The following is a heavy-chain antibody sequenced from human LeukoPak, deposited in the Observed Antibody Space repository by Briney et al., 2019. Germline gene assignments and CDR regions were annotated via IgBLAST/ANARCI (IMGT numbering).Heavy chain of an antibody. CDR1: GYSLTSYW. CDR2: IYPGDSDT. CDR3: ARLMGYYGSGSYYFSPWMDY. J-gene: IGHJ4*02. V-gene: IGHV5-51*01. D-gene: IGHD3-10*01. Sequence: GESLKISCKGSGYSLTSYWIGWVRQMPGKGLEWMGIIYPGDSDTRYSPSFQGQVTISADKSISTAYLQWSSLKASDTAMYYCARLMGYYGSGSYYFSPWMDYWGQGTLVTVSS.